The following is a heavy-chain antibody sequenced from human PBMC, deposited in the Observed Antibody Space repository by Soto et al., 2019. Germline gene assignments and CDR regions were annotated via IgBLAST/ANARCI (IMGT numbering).Heavy chain of an antibody. CDR2: TYYRSISQN. CDR3: ARLVGNSGLDH. Sequence: QVQLQQSGPVLVKPSQTLSLTCAISGDSVSSNSAVWNWIRQSPSRGLEWLGRTYYRSISQNEYALSVKSRMTINPDASKNQFSLQLNSVTPEDTAMYYCARLVGNSGLDHWGQGTLVTVSS. D-gene: IGHD6-25*01. J-gene: IGHJ4*02. CDR1: GDSVSSNSAV. V-gene: IGHV6-1*01.